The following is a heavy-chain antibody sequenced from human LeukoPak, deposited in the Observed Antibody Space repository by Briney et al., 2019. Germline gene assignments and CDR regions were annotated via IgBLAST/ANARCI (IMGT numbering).Heavy chain of an antibody. D-gene: IGHD2-2*01. CDR2: INHSGST. Sequence: SETLSLTCAVYGGSFSGYYWSWIRQPPGKGLEWIGDINHSGSTNYNPSLKSRVTISVDTSKNQFSLKLSSVTAADTAVYYCARACSSTSCFSWFDPWGQGTLVTVSS. CDR1: GGSFSGYY. CDR3: ARACSSTSCFSWFDP. J-gene: IGHJ5*02. V-gene: IGHV4-34*01.